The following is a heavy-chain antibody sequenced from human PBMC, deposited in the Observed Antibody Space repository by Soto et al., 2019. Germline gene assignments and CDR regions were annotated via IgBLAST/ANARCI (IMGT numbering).Heavy chain of an antibody. D-gene: IGHD3-22*01. CDR1: GFTFSSYS. J-gene: IGHJ4*02. CDR3: ASLPLLNDYDSSGYYKDAGG. V-gene: IGHV3-21*01. CDR2: ITSSISYI. Sequence: EVQLVESGGGLVKPGGSLRLSRAASGFTFSSYSMNWVRQAPGNGLEWVSSITSSISYIYYADSVKGRITISRDNAKNLLYLKMKSQRAEETAVYNCASLPLLNDYDSSGYYKDAGGWCQGTLVTISS.